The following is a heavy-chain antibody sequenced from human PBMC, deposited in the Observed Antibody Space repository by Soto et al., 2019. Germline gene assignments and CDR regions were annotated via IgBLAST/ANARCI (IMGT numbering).Heavy chain of an antibody. D-gene: IGHD1-7*01. CDR2: IWYDGSNK. V-gene: IGHV3-33*01. CDR1: GFTFSSYG. J-gene: IGHJ4*02. Sequence: GGSLRLSCAASGFTFSSYGMHWVRQAPGKGLEWVAVIWYDGSNKYYADSVKGRFTISRDNSKNTLYLQMNSLRAEDTAVYYCARAPGYNWNYGVPVDYWGQGTLVTVSS. CDR3: ARAPGYNWNYGVPVDY.